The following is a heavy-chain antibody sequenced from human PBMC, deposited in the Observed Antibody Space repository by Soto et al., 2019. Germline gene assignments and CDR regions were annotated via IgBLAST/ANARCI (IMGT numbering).Heavy chain of an antibody. D-gene: IGHD2-21*02. CDR1: GLTFTSSA. CDR3: AADRTYCGGDCYVD. Sequence: QMQLVQSGPEVKKPGTSVKVSCKASGLTFTSSAVQWVRQALGQRLEWIGWIVVGSDNTNYAPKFQERVTITRDMSTSTAYMELSSLRSEDTAVYYCAADRTYCGGDCYVDWGQGTLVTVSS. CDR2: IVVGSDNT. V-gene: IGHV1-58*01. J-gene: IGHJ4*02.